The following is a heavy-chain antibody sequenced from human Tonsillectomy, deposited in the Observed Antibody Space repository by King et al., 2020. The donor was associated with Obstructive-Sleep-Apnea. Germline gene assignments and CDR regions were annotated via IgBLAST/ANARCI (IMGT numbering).Heavy chain of an antibody. Sequence: VQLQESGPGLVKPSETLSLTCTVSGASISSYYWSWIRQPPGKGLEWIGYIYYSGSTKYNPSLKSRVTISVDTSKNQFSLKLRSVTAADTAVYYCARRLGSSGWFFFDPWGQGALVTVSS. CDR2: IYYSGST. D-gene: IGHD6-19*01. CDR1: GASISSYY. J-gene: IGHJ5*02. CDR3: ARRLGSSGWFFFDP. V-gene: IGHV4-59*08.